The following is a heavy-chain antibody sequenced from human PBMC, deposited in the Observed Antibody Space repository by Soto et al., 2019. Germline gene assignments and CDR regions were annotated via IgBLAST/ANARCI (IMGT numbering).Heavy chain of an antibody. CDR3: ARGPYGDYWIDY. CDR2: INHSGST. CDR1: GGSVRVYY. J-gene: IGHJ4*02. D-gene: IGHD4-17*01. V-gene: IGHV4-34*01. Sequence: KPSETLSLTCAVYGGSVRVYYGSWIRQPPGKGLEWIGEINHSGSTNYNPSLKSRVTISVDTSKNQFSLKLSSVTAADTAVYYCARGPYGDYWIDYWGQGTLVTVSS.